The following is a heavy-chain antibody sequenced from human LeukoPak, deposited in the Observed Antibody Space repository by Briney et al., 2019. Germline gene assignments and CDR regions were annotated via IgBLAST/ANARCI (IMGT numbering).Heavy chain of an antibody. V-gene: IGHV3-48*03. J-gene: IGHJ4*02. CDR3: ARDAMVRGVILPY. CDR2: ISSSASTI. Sequence: GASLRLSCEASGFTFSSYEMNWVRQAPGKGLEWVSYISSSASTIYYADYVKGRFTISRDNAKNSLYLQMNSLRAEDTAVYYCARDAMVRGVILPYWGQGTLVTVSS. D-gene: IGHD3-10*01. CDR1: GFTFSSYE.